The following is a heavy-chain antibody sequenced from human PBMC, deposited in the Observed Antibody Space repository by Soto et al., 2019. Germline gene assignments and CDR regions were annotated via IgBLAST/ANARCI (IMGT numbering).Heavy chain of an antibody. CDR1: GFTFSTYN. D-gene: IGHD3-3*01. J-gene: IGHJ4*02. Sequence: LRLSCTASGFTFSTYNTNWVRQAPGKGLEWVSYINSISTMTHYADSVKGRFTISRDNAQNSLYLQMDSLRDEDTAVYFCASSYQEWALPGFDYWGQGTLVTVSS. CDR2: INSISTMT. V-gene: IGHV3-48*02. CDR3: ASSYQEWALPGFDY.